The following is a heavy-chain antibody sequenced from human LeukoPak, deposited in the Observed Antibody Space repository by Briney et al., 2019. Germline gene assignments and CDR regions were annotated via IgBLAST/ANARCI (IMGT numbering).Heavy chain of an antibody. CDR1: GGSISSGSYY. J-gene: IGHJ5*02. D-gene: IGHD3-22*01. CDR3: ARDFAYYYDSSGYYRVPLGWFDP. CDR2: IYTSGST. V-gene: IGHV4-61*02. Sequence: SQTLSLTCTVSGGSISSGSYYWSWIRQPAGKGLEWIGRIYTSGSTNYNPSLKSRVTISVDTSKNQFSLKLSSVTAAGTAVYYCARDFAYYYDSSGYYRVPLGWFDPWGQGTLVTVSS.